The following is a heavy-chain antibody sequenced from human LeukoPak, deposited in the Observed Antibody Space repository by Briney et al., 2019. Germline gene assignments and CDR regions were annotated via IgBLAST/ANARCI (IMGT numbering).Heavy chain of an antibody. Sequence: PGGSLRLSCAACRFTISGYRMSWHRQAPGKGLEWVANIKQDGSDKYYVDSVRGRFTISRDNAKNSLYLQMNSVIYEYTGVYYGVRDCDGTGSYGDWGQGTLVTVSS. V-gene: IGHV3-7*04. J-gene: IGHJ4*02. D-gene: IGHD3-10*01. CDR1: RFTISGYR. CDR2: IKQDGSDK. CDR3: VRDCDGTGSYGD.